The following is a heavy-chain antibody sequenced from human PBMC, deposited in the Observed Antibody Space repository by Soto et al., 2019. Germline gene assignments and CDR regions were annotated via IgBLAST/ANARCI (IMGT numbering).Heavy chain of an antibody. Sequence: QVQLVQSGAEVKKPGSSVKVSCKASGGTFSSYAISWVRQAPGQGLEWMGGIIPIFGTAKYAQKFQGRVTITADESTSPAYMGLSSLRSEDTAVYYCARSIAVAGLLTPGLLDYWGQGTLVTVSS. CDR1: GGTFSSYA. CDR2: IIPIFGTA. J-gene: IGHJ4*02. D-gene: IGHD6-19*01. CDR3: ARSIAVAGLLTPGLLDY. V-gene: IGHV1-69*19.